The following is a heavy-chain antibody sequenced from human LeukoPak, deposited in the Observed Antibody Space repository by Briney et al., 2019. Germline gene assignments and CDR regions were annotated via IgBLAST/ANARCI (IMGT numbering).Heavy chain of an antibody. Sequence: GESLKISCKGSGYSFTNYWISWVRQMPGKGLEWMGRIYPSDSYTTYSPSFQGHVTISADKSISTAYLQWSSLKASDTAMYYCARTPLLWFGELSGFDYWGQGTLVTVS. J-gene: IGHJ4*02. D-gene: IGHD3-10*01. V-gene: IGHV5-10-1*01. CDR3: ARTPLLWFGELSGFDY. CDR2: IYPSDSYT. CDR1: GYSFTNYW.